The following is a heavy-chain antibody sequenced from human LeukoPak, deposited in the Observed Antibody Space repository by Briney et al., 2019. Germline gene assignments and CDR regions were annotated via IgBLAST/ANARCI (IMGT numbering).Heavy chain of an antibody. D-gene: IGHD3-22*01. CDR3: ARDFSYYDSSGYYYDGY. CDR2: INPNSGGT. V-gene: IGHV1-2*02. Sequence: GASVKASCKASGYTFTGYYMHWVRQAPGQGLEWMGWINPNSGGTNYAQKFQGRVTMTRDTSISTAYMELSRLRSDDTAVYYCARDFSYYDSSGYYYDGYWGQGTLVTVSS. CDR1: GYTFTGYY. J-gene: IGHJ4*02.